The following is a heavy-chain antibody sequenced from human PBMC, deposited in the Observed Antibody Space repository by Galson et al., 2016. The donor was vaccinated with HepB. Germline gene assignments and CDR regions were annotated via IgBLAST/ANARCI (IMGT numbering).Heavy chain of an antibody. CDR3: ARGDNPDYGDYASAYYYMDV. Sequence: SETLSLTCTVSGGSIISSTYYWGWIRQPPGKGLEWIGEINHSGSTNYNPSLKSRVTISVDTSKNQFSLKLSSVTAADTAVYYCARGDNPDYGDYASAYYYMDVWGKGTTVTVSS. D-gene: IGHD4-17*01. CDR2: INHSGST. CDR1: GGSIISSTYY. J-gene: IGHJ6*03. V-gene: IGHV4-39*07.